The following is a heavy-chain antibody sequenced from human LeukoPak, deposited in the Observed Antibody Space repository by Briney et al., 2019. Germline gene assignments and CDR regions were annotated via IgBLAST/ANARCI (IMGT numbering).Heavy chain of an antibody. CDR3: VRSRDGYNYFDY. Sequence: ASVKVSCKASGYTFTNYYMHWVRQALGQGLEWMGIINPSSGSTGYAQKFQGRVTMTRDTSTSTVYMDLSSLKSEDTAVYYCVRSRDGYNYFDYWGQGTLVTVSS. V-gene: IGHV1-46*01. CDR1: GYTFTNYY. D-gene: IGHD5-24*01. CDR2: INPSSGST. J-gene: IGHJ4*02.